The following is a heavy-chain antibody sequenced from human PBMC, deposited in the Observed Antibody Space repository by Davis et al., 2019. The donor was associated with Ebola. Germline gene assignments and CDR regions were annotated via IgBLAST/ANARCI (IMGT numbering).Heavy chain of an antibody. CDR1: GFTFSSYW. CDR3: ASGMFGISTD. Sequence: GGSLRLSCASSGFTFSSYWMSWVRQAPGKVLAWVANIKQDGSEKYYLDSVKGRFTISRDNAKNSLYLQMNRLRAEDTAVYYCASGMFGISTDWGQGTLVTVSS. V-gene: IGHV3-7*01. J-gene: IGHJ4*02. CDR2: IKQDGSEK. D-gene: IGHD3-16*01.